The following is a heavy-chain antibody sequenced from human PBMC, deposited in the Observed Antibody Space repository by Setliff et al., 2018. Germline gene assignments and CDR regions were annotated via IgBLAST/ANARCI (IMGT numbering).Heavy chain of an antibody. CDR3: ARGRAGHSGH. D-gene: IGHD6-19*01. V-gene: IGHV4-39*07. CDR2: IYYSGSTS. Sequence: PSETLSLTCTVSGGSISSSSYDWGWIRQPPGKGLEWIGSIYYSGSTSYYDPSLKSRVTISVDTSKNQFSLKLSSVTAADTAVYYCARGRAGHSGHWGQGTLVTVSS. CDR1: GGSISSSSYD. J-gene: IGHJ4*02.